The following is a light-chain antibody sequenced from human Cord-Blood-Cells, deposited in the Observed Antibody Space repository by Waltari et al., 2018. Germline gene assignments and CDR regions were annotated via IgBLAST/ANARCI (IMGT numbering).Light chain of an antibody. V-gene: IGLV2-11*01. CDR3: CSYAGSYTYV. Sequence: QSALTQPRSVSGSPGQSVTISCTGTSSDVGGYNYVSWYQQHPGKAPKLMIYDVSKRPSGVPYRFSGSKSGNTASLTISVLQAEDEADYYCCSYAGSYTYVFGTGTKVTVL. CDR2: DVS. CDR1: SSDVGGYNY. J-gene: IGLJ1*01.